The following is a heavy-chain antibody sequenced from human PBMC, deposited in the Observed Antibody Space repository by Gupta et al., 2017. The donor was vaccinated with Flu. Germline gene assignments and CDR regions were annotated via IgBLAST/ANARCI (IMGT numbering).Heavy chain of an antibody. CDR2: TYYRSKWYN. CDR3: AREGVPLYSSGWAIDY. CDR1: GDSVSSNSPA. V-gene: IGHV6-1*01. D-gene: IGHD6-19*01. J-gene: IGHJ4*02. Sequence: QVQLQQSGPGLVKPSQTLSLTCAISGDSVSSNSPAWNWIRQSPSRGLEWLGRTYYRSKWYNDYAVSVKSRITINPDTSKNQFSLQLNSVTPEDTAVYYCAREGVPLYSSGWAIDYWGQGTLVTVSS.